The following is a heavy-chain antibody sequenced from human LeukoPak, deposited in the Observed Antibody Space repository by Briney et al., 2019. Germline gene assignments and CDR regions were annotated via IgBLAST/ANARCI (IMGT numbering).Heavy chain of an antibody. V-gene: IGHV3-7*03. CDR2: ISQDGDTK. J-gene: IGHJ4*02. Sequence: GGSLSLSCAASGLPFNAYLMTWVRQAAGKGMEWVGHISQDGDTKYYVGSVKGRFTISRDNAMNSLYLQMNSLRAEDTAIYYCARSLPYGTTWYGRSDFWGQGTLLTVSS. CDR1: GLPFNAYL. D-gene: IGHD6-13*01. CDR3: ARSLPYGTTWYGRSDF.